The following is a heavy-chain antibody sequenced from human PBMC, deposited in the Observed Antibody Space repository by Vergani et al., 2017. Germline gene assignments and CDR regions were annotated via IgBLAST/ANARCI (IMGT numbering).Heavy chain of an antibody. Sequence: QVQLVQSGAEVKKPGSSVKVSCKASGGTFSSYTISWVRQAPGQGLEWMGRIIPILGIANYAQKFQGRVTITADNSTSTAYMELSSLRSEDTAVYYCARDLDGYNAGSLDYWGQGTLVTVSS. CDR2: IIPILGIA. D-gene: IGHD5-24*01. V-gene: IGHV1-69*08. CDR3: ARDLDGYNAGSLDY. CDR1: GGTFSSYT. J-gene: IGHJ4*02.